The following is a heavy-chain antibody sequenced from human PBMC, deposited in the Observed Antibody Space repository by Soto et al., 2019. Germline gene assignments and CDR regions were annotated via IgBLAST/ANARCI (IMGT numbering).Heavy chain of an antibody. Sequence: PGGSLRLSCAASGFTFDSYAMNWVRQAPGTGLEWVSAISGRADSTYYADSVRGRFTISRDNSKNTLYLEVNSLRAEDTAVYYCGRGFCGSTSCYYEYWGPGTLVTVYS. CDR2: ISGRADST. CDR1: GFTFDSYA. V-gene: IGHV3-23*01. J-gene: IGHJ4*02. CDR3: GRGFCGSTSCYYEY. D-gene: IGHD2-2*01.